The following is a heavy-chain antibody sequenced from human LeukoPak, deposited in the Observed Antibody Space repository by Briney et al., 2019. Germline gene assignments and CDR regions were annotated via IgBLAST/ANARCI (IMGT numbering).Heavy chain of an antibody. CDR3: ARDRRPRGGYFDY. J-gene: IGHJ4*02. Sequence: GGSLRLSCAASGFTFSSYWMSWVRQAPGKGLEWVANIKQDGSEKYYVDSVKGRLTISRDNAKNSLYLQMNSLRAEDTAVYYCARDRRPRGGYFDYWGQGTLVTVSS. V-gene: IGHV3-7*01. D-gene: IGHD3-16*01. CDR2: IKQDGSEK. CDR1: GFTFSSYW.